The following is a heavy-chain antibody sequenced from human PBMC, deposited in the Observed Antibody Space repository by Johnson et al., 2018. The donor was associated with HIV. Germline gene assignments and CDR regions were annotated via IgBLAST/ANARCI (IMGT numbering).Heavy chain of an antibody. CDR2: ISWNSGSM. J-gene: IGHJ3*01. D-gene: IGHD6-6*01. CDR1: GFTFDDYA. V-gene: IGHV3-9*01. CDR3: AKVSSSSTWAHDPFDV. Sequence: VQLVESGGGLVQPGRSLRLSCAASGFTFDDYAMHWVRQAPGKGLEWVSGISWNSGSMGYADSVKGRFTISRDNAKNSLYLQMNSLRVEDTALYYCAKVSSSSTWAHDPFDVWGQGTMVTVSS.